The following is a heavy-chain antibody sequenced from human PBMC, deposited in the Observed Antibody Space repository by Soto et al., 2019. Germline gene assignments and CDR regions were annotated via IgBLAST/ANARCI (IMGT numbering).Heavy chain of an antibody. V-gene: IGHV4-31*03. J-gene: IGHJ4*02. CDR2: IYYSGST. D-gene: IGHD3-22*01. CDR3: ARETMDYYDSSGYYLRIFDY. CDR1: GGSISSGGYY. Sequence: QVQLQESGPGLVKPSQTLSLTCTVSGGSISSGGYYWSWIRQHPGKGLEWTGYIYYSGSTYYNPSLKSRVTISVDTSKNQFSLKLSSVTAADTAVYYCARETMDYYDSSGYYLRIFDYWGQGTLVTVSS.